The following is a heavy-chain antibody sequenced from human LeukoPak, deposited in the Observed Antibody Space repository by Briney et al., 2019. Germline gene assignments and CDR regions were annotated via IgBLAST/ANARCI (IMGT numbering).Heavy chain of an antibody. CDR1: GGSISSGSYY. D-gene: IGHD3-3*01. CDR2: IYTSGST. V-gene: IGHV4-61*02. Sequence: PSQTLSLTCTVSGGSISSGSYYWSWIRQPAGKGLEWIGRIYTSGSTNYNPSLKSRVTISVDTSKNQFSLKLSSVTAADTAVYYCARDGPPDFWSRRYAFDIWGQGTMVTVSS. CDR3: ARDGPPDFWSRRYAFDI. J-gene: IGHJ3*02.